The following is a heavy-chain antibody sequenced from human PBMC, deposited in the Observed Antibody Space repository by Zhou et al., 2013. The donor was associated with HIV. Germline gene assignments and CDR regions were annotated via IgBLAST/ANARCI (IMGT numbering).Heavy chain of an antibody. V-gene: IGHV1-18*01. CDR2: ISIYNGDT. D-gene: IGHD3-9*01. J-gene: IGHJ4*02. CDR3: ATVFFDRSDY. Sequence: QVQLVQSGGEVKKPGASVKVSCKASGYTFTSYGISWVRQAPGQGLEWIGWISIYNGDTDYEQKFQGRVTMTTDTPTTTAYMEVRSLRSDDTAVYYCATVFFDRSDYWGQGTLVTVSS. CDR1: GYTFTSYG.